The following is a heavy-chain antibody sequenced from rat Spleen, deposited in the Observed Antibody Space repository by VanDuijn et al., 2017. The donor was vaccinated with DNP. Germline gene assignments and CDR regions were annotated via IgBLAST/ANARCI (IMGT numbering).Heavy chain of an antibody. D-gene: IGHD1-6*01. CDR2: ISLGGGST. CDR1: GFTFNNYF. V-gene: IGHV5-20*01. CDR3: AKDLTYYGYGDYFDY. Sequence: EVQLVESGGGLVQPGRSLTLSCEVSGFTFNNYFMAWVRQAPKKGLEWVATISLGGGSTYYRDTGKGRFTISRDNAKSTLYLQLESLRSEDTATYYCAKDLTYYGYGDYFDYWGQGVMVTVSS. J-gene: IGHJ2*01.